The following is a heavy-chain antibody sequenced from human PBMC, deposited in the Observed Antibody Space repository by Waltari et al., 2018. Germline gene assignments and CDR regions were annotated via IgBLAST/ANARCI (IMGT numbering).Heavy chain of an antibody. CDR1: GYTLTELS. V-gene: IGHV1-24*01. Sequence: QVQLVQSGAEVKKPGASVKVSCKVSGYTLTELSMHWVRQAPGKGLGWMGGFDPEDGETIYAQKFQGIVTTTEDTSTDTAYMELSSLRSEDTAVYYCATGWLRSFDYWGQGTLVTVSS. CDR3: ATGWLRSFDY. CDR2: FDPEDGET. J-gene: IGHJ4*02. D-gene: IGHD5-12*01.